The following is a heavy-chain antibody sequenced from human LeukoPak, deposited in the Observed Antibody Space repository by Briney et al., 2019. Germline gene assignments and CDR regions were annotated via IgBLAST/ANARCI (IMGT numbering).Heavy chain of an antibody. Sequence: GESLKISCKGSGYSFTTYWIDRVRQMPGKGLEWMGIIYLGDSDTRYSPSFQGQVTISVDKSINIAYLQWSSLKASDTAMYYCARHFGLNDAFDIWGQGTMVTVSS. V-gene: IGHV5-51*01. D-gene: IGHD3-10*01. J-gene: IGHJ3*02. CDR2: IYLGDSDT. CDR1: GYSFTTYW. CDR3: ARHFGLNDAFDI.